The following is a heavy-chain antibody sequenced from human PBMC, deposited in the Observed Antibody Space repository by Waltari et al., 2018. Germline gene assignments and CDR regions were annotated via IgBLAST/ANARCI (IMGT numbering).Heavy chain of an antibody. Sequence: QLPLQESGPGLVQPSESLSLNRTVSGASVGDRSFYWAWIRQPPGKGLEWIGTIYYGGDTYYNPSLTSRVTISVDTSKNHFSMKLTSLTAADTAVYYCAREYTGYLRLDPWGQGTLVTVSS. CDR3: AREYTGYLRLDP. CDR1: GASVGDRSFY. D-gene: IGHD3-9*01. V-gene: IGHV4-39*07. J-gene: IGHJ5*02. CDR2: IYYGGDT.